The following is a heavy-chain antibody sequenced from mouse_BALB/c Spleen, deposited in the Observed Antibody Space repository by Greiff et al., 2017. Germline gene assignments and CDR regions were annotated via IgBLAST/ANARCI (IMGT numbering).Heavy chain of an antibody. Sequence: EVMLVESGPSLVKPSQTLSLTCSVTGDSITSGYWNWIRKFPGNKLEYMGYISYSGSTYYNPSLKSRISITRDTSKNQYYLQLNSVTTEDTATYYCARPLYYGSSGWFAYWGQGTLVTVSA. V-gene: IGHV3-8*02. J-gene: IGHJ3*01. CDR1: GDSITSGY. D-gene: IGHD1-1*01. CDR2: ISYSGST. CDR3: ARPLYYGSSGWFAY.